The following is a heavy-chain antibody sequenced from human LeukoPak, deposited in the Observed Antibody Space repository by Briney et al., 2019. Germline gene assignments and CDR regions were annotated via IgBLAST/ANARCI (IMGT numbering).Heavy chain of an antibody. V-gene: IGHV4-38-2*02. J-gene: IGHJ4*02. CDR2: IYHSGST. CDR1: GYSISSGYY. Sequence: SETLSLTCTVSGYSISSGYYWGWIRQPPGKGLEWIGSIYHSGSTYYNPSLKSRVTISVDTSKNQFSLKLSSVTAADTAVYYCARDPGELHFDYWGQGTLVTVSS. D-gene: IGHD1-7*01. CDR3: ARDPGELHFDY.